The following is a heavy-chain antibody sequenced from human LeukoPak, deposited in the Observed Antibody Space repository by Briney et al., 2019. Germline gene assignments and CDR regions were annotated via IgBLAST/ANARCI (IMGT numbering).Heavy chain of an antibody. V-gene: IGHV4-34*01. CDR3: ARVHQNDYGDY. CDR2: INHSGST. Sequence: PSETLSLTCAVYGGSFSGYYWSWIRQPPGKGLEWIGEINHSGSTNYNPSLESRVTISVDTSKNQFSLKLSSVTAADTAVYYCARVHQNDYGDYWGQGTLVTVSS. J-gene: IGHJ4*02. CDR1: GGSFSGYY.